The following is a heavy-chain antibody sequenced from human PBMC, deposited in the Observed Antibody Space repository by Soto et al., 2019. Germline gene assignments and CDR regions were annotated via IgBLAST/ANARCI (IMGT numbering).Heavy chain of an antibody. CDR2: ISGSGGST. CDR1: GFTFSSYA. CDR3: AARSDILTGHYYYYYYMDV. Sequence: EVQLLESGGGLVQPGGSLRLSCAASGFTFSSYAMSWVRQAPGKGLEWVSAISGSGGSTYYADSVKGRFTISRDNSKKTLYLQMNSLRAEDTAVYDCAARSDILTGHYYYYYYMDVWGKGTTVTVSS. D-gene: IGHD3-9*01. V-gene: IGHV3-23*01. J-gene: IGHJ6*03.